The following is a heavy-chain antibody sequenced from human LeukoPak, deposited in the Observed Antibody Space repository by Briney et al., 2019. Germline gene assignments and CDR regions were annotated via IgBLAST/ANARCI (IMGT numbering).Heavy chain of an antibody. CDR3: ARDQGSIVGATPLGYYYYMDV. CDR1: GGSISSYY. D-gene: IGHD1-26*01. CDR2: IYYSGST. J-gene: IGHJ6*03. V-gene: IGHV4-59*01. Sequence: SETLSLTCTVSGGSISSYYWSWIRQPPGKGLEWIGYIYYSGSTNYNPSLKSRVTISVDTSKNQFSLKLSSVTAADTAVYYCARDQGSIVGATPLGYYYYMDVWGEGTTVTVSS.